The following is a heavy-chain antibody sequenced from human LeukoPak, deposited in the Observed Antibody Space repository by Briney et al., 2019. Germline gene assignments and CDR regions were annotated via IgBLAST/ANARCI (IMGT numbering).Heavy chain of an antibody. CDR2: IIPIFGTA. CDR1: GGTFSSYA. Sequence: ASVKVSCKASGGTFSSYAISWVRQAPGQGLECMGGIIPIFGTASYAQKFQGRVTITTDESTSTAYMELSSLRSEDTAVYYCARENYYGSGSYGVSFDYWGQGTLVTVSS. V-gene: IGHV1-69*05. J-gene: IGHJ4*02. CDR3: ARENYYGSGSYGVSFDY. D-gene: IGHD3-10*01.